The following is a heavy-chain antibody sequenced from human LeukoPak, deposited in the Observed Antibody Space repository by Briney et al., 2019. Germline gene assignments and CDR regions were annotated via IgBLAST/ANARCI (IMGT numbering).Heavy chain of an antibody. CDR3: AKDPGPARPLGCDY. CDR2: ISGSGGTT. D-gene: IGHD6-6*01. V-gene: IGHV3-23*01. J-gene: IGHJ4*02. CDR1: GFTFSSYA. Sequence: PGGSLRLSCAASGFTFSSYAMSWVRQAPGKGLEWVSAISGSGGTTYYADSVKGRFTISRDNSKNTLYLRMNSLRAEDTAVYYCAKDPGPARPLGCDYWGQGTLVTVSS.